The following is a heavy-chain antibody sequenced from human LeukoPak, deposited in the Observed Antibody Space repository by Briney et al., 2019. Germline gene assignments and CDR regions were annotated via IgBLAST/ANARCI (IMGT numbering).Heavy chain of an antibody. V-gene: IGHV4-61*02. CDR2: IYTSGST. Sequence: SETLSLTCTVSGGSISSGIYYWSWIRQPAGKGLEWIGRIYTSGSTNYNPSLKSRVTISVDTSKNQFSLKLSSVTAADTAVYYCATTPGGLWNWFDPWGQGTLVTVSS. CDR1: GGSISSGIYY. D-gene: IGHD3-10*01. J-gene: IGHJ5*02. CDR3: ATTPGGLWNWFDP.